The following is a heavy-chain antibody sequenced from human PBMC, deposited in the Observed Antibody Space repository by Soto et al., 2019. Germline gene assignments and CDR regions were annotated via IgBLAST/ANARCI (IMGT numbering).Heavy chain of an antibody. J-gene: IGHJ4*02. V-gene: IGHV3-53*01. D-gene: IGHD3-22*01. CDR3: ARFRTHYYDSRGYYYDY. CDR1: GFTVSSNY. Sequence: GGSVRLSCAASGFTVSSNYMSWVRQAPGKGLEWVSVIYSGGSTYYADSVKGRFTISRDNSKNTLYLQMNSLRAEDTDVYYCARFRTHYYDSRGYYYDYWGQGNLVTVSS. CDR2: IYSGGST.